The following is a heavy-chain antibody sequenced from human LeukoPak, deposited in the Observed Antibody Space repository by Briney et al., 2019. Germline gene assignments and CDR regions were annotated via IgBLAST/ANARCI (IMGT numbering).Heavy chain of an antibody. Sequence: GGSLRLSCAASGFTYSNYAMSWVRQAPGKGLEWVSGISGRGDITVYADSVKGRFSISRDNAKSTLYLQMSSLRAEDTAVYYCARGPGSSGSAYVGDYWGPGTQVTVSS. D-gene: IGHD3-22*01. V-gene: IGHV3-23*01. J-gene: IGHJ4*01. CDR3: ARGPGSSGSAYVGDY. CDR1: GFTYSNYA. CDR2: ISGRGDIT.